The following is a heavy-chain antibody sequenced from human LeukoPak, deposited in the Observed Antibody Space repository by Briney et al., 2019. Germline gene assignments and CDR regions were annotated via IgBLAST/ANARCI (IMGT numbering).Heavy chain of an antibody. V-gene: IGHV4-59*01. Sequence: SETLSLTCTVSTDFISSYYWSWIRQPPGKGLEWIAFISSSGITNYNPSLKSRVSISADTSKNQFSLNVSSVTAADTAVYYCARDLCSGGRCSDYWGQGTLVTVCS. D-gene: IGHD2-15*01. CDR2: ISSSGIT. CDR1: TDFISSYY. CDR3: ARDLCSGGRCSDY. J-gene: IGHJ4*02.